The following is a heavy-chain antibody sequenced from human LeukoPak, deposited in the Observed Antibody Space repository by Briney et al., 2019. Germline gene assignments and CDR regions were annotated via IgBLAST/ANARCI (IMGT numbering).Heavy chain of an antibody. V-gene: IGHV3-23*01. D-gene: IGHD4-17*01. CDR1: GLTFSSYA. Sequence: GGSLRLSCAATGLTFSSYAATWIRQAPGKGLQWISSITGSGAGTQYADSVKGRFTIFRDNSKNTVYLQMNSLRAEDTALYYCAKDPNGDYVGAFDAWGQGTMVTVSS. J-gene: IGHJ3*01. CDR2: ITGSGAGT. CDR3: AKDPNGDYVGAFDA.